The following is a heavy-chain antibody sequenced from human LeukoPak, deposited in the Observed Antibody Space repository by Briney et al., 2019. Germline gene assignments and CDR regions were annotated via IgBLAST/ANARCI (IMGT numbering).Heavy chain of an antibody. CDR1: GGSISSSNW. J-gene: IGHJ6*03. V-gene: IGHV4-4*02. Sequence: PSETLSLTCAVSGGSISSSNWWSWVRQPPVKGLEWIGEIYHSGSTNYNPSLKGRVTISVDTSKNQFSLKLSSVTAADTAVYYCARDAPAKGVGSNYYYYMDVWGKGTTVTVSS. CDR2: IYHSGST. D-gene: IGHD1-14*01. CDR3: ARDAPAKGVGSNYYYYMDV.